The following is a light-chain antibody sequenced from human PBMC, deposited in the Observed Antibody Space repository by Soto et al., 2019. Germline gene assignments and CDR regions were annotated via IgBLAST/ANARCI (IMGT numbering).Light chain of an antibody. CDR2: SNN. J-gene: IGLJ2*01. Sequence: QSVLTQPPSASGTPGQGVTISCSGSISNIGSNYVYWYQQLPGTAPKVLIYSNNQRPSGVPDRFSGSKSGTSASLAISGLRSEDEADYYCAAWDDSLSGVVFGGGTKVTVL. CDR3: AAWDDSLSGVV. V-gene: IGLV1-47*02. CDR1: ISNIGSNY.